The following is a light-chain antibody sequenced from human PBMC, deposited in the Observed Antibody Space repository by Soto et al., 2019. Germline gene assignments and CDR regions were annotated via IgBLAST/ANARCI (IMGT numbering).Light chain of an antibody. CDR2: ATF. Sequence: DIQMTQSPSSLSASVGDRVTITCRASQGIRSYLAWFQQKPGKAPKCLIYATFKLQSGVPSKFSGSGSGTEFNLTISSLQPEDFATYYCQQYDIYPRTFGQGTKVEIK. CDR3: QQYDIYPRT. J-gene: IGKJ1*01. CDR1: QGIRSY. V-gene: IGKV1-16*02.